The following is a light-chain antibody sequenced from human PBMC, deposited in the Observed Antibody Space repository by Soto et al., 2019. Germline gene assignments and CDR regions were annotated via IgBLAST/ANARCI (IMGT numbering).Light chain of an antibody. Sequence: IHRTQSPSAMSASLGDIVTMTFRASQGISNYLAWFQQKPGKVPKRLIYGASSLQSGVPSRFSGSGSGTEFTLTISSLQPEDFATYYCLQHDSYPLTFGGGTKVDIK. CDR3: LQHDSYPLT. J-gene: IGKJ4*01. CDR1: QGISNY. CDR2: GAS. V-gene: IGKV1-17*03.